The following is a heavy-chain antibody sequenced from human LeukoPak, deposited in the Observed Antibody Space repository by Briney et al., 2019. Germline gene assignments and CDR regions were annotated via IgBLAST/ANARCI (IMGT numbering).Heavy chain of an antibody. CDR2: IYYSGST. D-gene: IGHD2-21*02. V-gene: IGHV4-59*12. CDR3: ARGLCGGDCYEPGNWFDP. CDR1: GGSISSYY. Sequence: KPSETLSPTCTVSGGSISSYYWSWIRQPPGKGLEWIGYIYYSGSTNYNPSLKSRVTISVDTSKNQLSLKLSSVTAADTAVYYCARGLCGGDCYEPGNWFDPWGQGTLVTVSS. J-gene: IGHJ5*02.